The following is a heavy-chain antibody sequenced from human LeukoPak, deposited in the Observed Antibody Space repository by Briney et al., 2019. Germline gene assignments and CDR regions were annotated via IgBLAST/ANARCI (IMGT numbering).Heavy chain of an antibody. Sequence: GGSLRLSCAASGFPFSSYAMSWVRQAPGKGLEWVSVIYSGGSTYYADSVKGRFTISRDNSKNTLYLQMNSLRAEDTAVYYCARAVAYSYGFDYWGQGTLVTVSS. J-gene: IGHJ4*02. CDR1: GFPFSSYA. D-gene: IGHD5-18*01. CDR2: IYSGGST. V-gene: IGHV3-53*01. CDR3: ARAVAYSYGFDY.